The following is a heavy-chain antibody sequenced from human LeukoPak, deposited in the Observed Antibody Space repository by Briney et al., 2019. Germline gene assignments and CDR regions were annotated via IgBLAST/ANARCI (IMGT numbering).Heavy chain of an antibody. V-gene: IGHV3-48*02. CDR3: ASLSTYADDY. D-gene: IGHD2/OR15-2a*01. J-gene: IGHJ4*02. CDR2: ISSGSSTI. Sequence: PGGSLRLSCAASGFTVSSNYMSWVRQAPGKGLEWISYISSGSSTIYYADSVKGRFTISRDNAKNSLYLQMNSLRDEDTAVYYCASLSTYADDYWGQGTLVTVSS. CDR1: GFTVSSNY.